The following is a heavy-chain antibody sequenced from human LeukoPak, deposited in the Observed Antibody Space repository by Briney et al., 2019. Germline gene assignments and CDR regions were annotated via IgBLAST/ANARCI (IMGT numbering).Heavy chain of an antibody. CDR1: GYTLTELP. D-gene: IGHD2-21*02. J-gene: IGHJ3*02. Sequence: ASVKVSCKVSGYTLTELPMHWVRQAPGKGLEWMGGFDPEDGETIYAQKFRGRVTMTEDTSTDTAYMELSSLRSEDTAVYYCATDSGVVTAYDAFDIWGQGTMVTVSS. CDR3: ATDSGVVTAYDAFDI. V-gene: IGHV1-24*01. CDR2: FDPEDGET.